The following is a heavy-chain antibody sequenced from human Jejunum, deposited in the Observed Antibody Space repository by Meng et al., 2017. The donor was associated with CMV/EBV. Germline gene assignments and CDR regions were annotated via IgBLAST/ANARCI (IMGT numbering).Heavy chain of an antibody. J-gene: IGHJ6*02. CDR1: GFNFNINN. D-gene: IGHD2-21*01. Sequence: QGDLVGAGGAVVQPGGSLRLSCVASGFNFNINNMHWVRQAPGKGLEWVAFIRYDGSDKWYAESLKGRLTISRDNSKNSLYLQMSSLGPDDSSIYYCAKDGEYYGIDVWGQGTMVTVSS. CDR3: AKDGEYYGIDV. V-gene: IGHV3-30*02. CDR2: IRYDGSDK.